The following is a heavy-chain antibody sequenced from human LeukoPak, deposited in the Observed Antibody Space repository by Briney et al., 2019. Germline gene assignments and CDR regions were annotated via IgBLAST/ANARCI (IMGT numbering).Heavy chain of an antibody. Sequence: SETLSLTCTVSGGSISSNYWTWMRQPPGKGLEWIGYFYYSGITTYNPSLKSRVTISVDTSKNQFSLKLSSLTAADTAIYYCARHEGVSGYYPLDYWGRGTLVTVSS. CDR2: FYYSGIT. V-gene: IGHV4-59*08. CDR3: ARHEGVSGYYPLDY. CDR1: GGSISSNY. J-gene: IGHJ4*02. D-gene: IGHD3-22*01.